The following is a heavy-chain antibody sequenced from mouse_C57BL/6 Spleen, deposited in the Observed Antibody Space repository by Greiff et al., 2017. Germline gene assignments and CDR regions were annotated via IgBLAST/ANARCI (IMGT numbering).Heavy chain of an antibody. Sequence: VQLKESGPELVKPGASVKISCKASGYSFTGYYMNWVKQSPEKSLEWIGEINPSTGGTTYNQKFKAKATLTVDKSSSTAYMQLKSLTSEDSAVYYCARGGPHWYFDVWGTGTTVTVAS. V-gene: IGHV1-42*01. CDR1: GYSFTGYY. J-gene: IGHJ1*03. CDR3: ARGGPHWYFDV. CDR2: INPSTGGT.